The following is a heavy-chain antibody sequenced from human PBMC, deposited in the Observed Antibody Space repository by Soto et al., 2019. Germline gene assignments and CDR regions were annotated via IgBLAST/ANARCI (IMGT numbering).Heavy chain of an antibody. CDR3: ARGPPSGSFSLTPRY. Sequence: QVQLVQSGPEVKKPGASVKVSCKASGYSFHNFGIIWVRQAPGQGLEWMGWISDQIAKTNYAQKFQGKVTMTTDTSTSTAYMELNTLTSDDTAMYYCARGPPSGSFSLTPRYWGQGTLVTVSS. D-gene: IGHD1-26*01. V-gene: IGHV1-18*04. J-gene: IGHJ4*02. CDR2: ISDQIAKT. CDR1: GYSFHNFG.